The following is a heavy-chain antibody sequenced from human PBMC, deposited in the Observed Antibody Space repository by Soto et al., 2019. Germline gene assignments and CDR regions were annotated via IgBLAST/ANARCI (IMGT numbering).Heavy chain of an antibody. Sequence: GGSLRLSCAASGFTFTRYSMNWVRQAPGKGLEWVSSISSTTNYIYYGDSMKGRFTISRDNAKNSLYREMNSLRAEDTAVYYCARESEDLTSNFDYWAREPWSPSPQ. CDR1: GFTFTRYS. J-gene: IGHJ4*02. CDR3: ARESEDLTSNFDY. V-gene: IGHV3-21*06. CDR2: ISSTTNYI. D-gene: IGHD7-27*01.